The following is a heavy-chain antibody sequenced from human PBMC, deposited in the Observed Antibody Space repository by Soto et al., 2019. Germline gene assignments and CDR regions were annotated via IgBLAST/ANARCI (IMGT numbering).Heavy chain of an antibody. Sequence: SETLSLTCTVPGGSISSGGYYWSWIRQHPGKGLEWIGYIYYSGSTYYNPSLKSRVTISVDTSKNQFSLKLSSVTAADTAVYYCARASYDYVWGSYRLDVWGQGTTVTVSS. CDR1: GGSISSGGYY. D-gene: IGHD3-16*02. J-gene: IGHJ6*02. CDR2: IYYSGST. V-gene: IGHV4-31*03. CDR3: ARASYDYVWGSYRLDV.